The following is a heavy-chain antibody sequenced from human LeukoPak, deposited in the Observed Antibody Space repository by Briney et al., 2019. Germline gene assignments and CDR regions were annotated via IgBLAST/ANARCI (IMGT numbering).Heavy chain of an antibody. V-gene: IGHV3-21*04. Sequence: GGSLRLSCAASGFTVSSNYMSWVRQAPGKGLEWVSSISSSSSYIYYADSVKGRFTISRDNAKNTLYLQMNSLRAEDTAVYYCARDLYGGNSGPPNWYFDLWGRGTLVTVSS. CDR2: ISSSSSYI. D-gene: IGHD4-23*01. CDR1: GFTVSSNY. J-gene: IGHJ2*01. CDR3: ARDLYGGNSGPPNWYFDL.